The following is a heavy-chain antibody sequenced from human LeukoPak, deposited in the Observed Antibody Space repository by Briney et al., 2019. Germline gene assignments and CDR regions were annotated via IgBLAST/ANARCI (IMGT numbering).Heavy chain of an antibody. D-gene: IGHD6-19*01. CDR3: ARDGELAVAGTPQDFDY. CDR2: IWYDGSNK. CDR1: GFTFSSYG. Sequence: GGSLRLSCAASGFTFSSYGMHWVRQAPGKGLEWVPVIWYDGSNKYYADSVKGRFTISRDNSKNTLYLQMNSLRAEDTAVYYCARDGELAVAGTPQDFDYWGQGTLVTVSS. V-gene: IGHV3-33*01. J-gene: IGHJ4*02.